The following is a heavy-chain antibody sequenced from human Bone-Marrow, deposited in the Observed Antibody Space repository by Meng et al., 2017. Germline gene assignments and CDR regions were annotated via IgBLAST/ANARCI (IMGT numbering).Heavy chain of an antibody. Sequence: GGSLRLSCVASGFTLSDKFMNWVRQAAGKGLEWVSYITGSSSYISYADSVKGRFTISRDNAKNSLYLQMNSLRVEDTARYYCALGSARNPFDYWGQGTLVTVSS. V-gene: IGHV3-21*01. CDR1: GFTLSDKF. CDR3: ALGSARNPFDY. D-gene: IGHD3-10*01. CDR2: ITGSSSYI. J-gene: IGHJ4*02.